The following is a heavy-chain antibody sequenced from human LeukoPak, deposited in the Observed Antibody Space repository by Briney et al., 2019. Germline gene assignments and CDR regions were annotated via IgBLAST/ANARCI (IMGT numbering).Heavy chain of an antibody. CDR2: ISSSSTYI. J-gene: IGHJ1*01. CDR1: GFTFNNYN. Sequence: PGGSLRPSCAASGFTFNNYNMNWVRQAPGKGLEWVSSISSSSTYIYYADSVKGRFTISRDNAKNSLYLQMNSLRAEDTAIYYCAKDPPSFHHWGQGTLVTVSS. V-gene: IGHV3-21*01. CDR3: AKDPPSFHH.